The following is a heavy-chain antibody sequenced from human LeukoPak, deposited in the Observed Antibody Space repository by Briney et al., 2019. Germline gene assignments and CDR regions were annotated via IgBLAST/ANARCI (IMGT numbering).Heavy chain of an antibody. CDR1: GYTLTELS. D-gene: IGHD3-3*01. CDR2: FDPKDGET. Sequence: ASVKVSCKVSGYTLTELSMHWVRQAPGKGLEWMGGFDPKDGETIYAQKFQGRVTMTEDTSTDTAYMELSSLRSEDTAVYYCATAPSYDFWSGYYGSAFDIWGQGTMVTVSS. J-gene: IGHJ3*02. CDR3: ATAPSYDFWSGYYGSAFDI. V-gene: IGHV1-24*01.